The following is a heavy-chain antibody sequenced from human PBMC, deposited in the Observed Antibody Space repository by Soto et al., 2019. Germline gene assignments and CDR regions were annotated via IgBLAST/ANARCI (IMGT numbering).Heavy chain of an antibody. V-gene: IGHV3-23*01. Sequence: GGSLRLSCAASGFTFTKYAMTWVRQAAGEGLEWVWSISKSGGDTYYADSVKGRFTISRDNSKNTMYLQMNGLRAEDTALYFCAKDTHSSSWYFWGQGNLVPVSP. CDR1: GFTFTKYA. J-gene: IGHJ4*02. CDR3: AKDTHSSSWYF. CDR2: ISKSGGDT. D-gene: IGHD3-22*01.